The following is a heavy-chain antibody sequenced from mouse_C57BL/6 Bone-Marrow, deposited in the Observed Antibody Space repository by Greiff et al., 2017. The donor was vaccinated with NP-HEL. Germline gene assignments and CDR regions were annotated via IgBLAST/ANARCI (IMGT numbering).Heavy chain of an antibody. CDR3: ARATYYDYDGAMDF. D-gene: IGHD2-4*01. Sequence: EVQLHQSGPELVKPGASVKISCKASGYTFTDYYMNWVTQSPGKSLEWIGDLNPNNGGNSYNQKFKGRATLTVDKSSSTAYMELRSLTSEDSAVYYWARATYYDYDGAMDFWGQGTSVTVSS. V-gene: IGHV1-26*01. CDR1: GYTFTDYY. J-gene: IGHJ4*01. CDR2: LNPNNGGN.